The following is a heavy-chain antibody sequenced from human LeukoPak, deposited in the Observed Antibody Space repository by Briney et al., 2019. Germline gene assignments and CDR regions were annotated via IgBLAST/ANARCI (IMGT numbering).Heavy chain of an antibody. CDR2: ISYDGSNK. CDR3: ASLGYCSGGSCYLSPDPDAFDI. J-gene: IGHJ3*02. Sequence: GSLRLSCAASGFTFSSYAMHWVRQAPGKGLEWVAIISYDGSNKYYADSVKGRFTISRDNSKNTLYLQMNSLRAEDTAVYYCASLGYCSGGSCYLSPDPDAFDIRGQGTMVTVSS. CDR1: GFTFSSYA. V-gene: IGHV3-30*04. D-gene: IGHD2-15*01.